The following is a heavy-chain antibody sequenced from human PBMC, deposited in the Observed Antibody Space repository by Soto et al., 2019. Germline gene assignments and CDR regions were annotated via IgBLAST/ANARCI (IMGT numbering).Heavy chain of an antibody. Sequence: PGGSLRLSCAASGFTFSSYAMSWVRQAPGKGLEWVSYISSSSGTIYNADSVKGRFTISRDNSKNTLYLQMNSLRAEDTAVYYCARDSARAYWGQGTLVTVSS. CDR3: ARDSARAY. J-gene: IGHJ4*02. CDR2: ISSSSGTI. V-gene: IGHV3-48*01. CDR1: GFTFSSYA.